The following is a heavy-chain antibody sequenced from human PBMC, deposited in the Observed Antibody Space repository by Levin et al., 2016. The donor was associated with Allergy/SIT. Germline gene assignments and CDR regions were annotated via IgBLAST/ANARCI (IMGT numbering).Heavy chain of an antibody. J-gene: IGHJ6*02. CDR2: IIPIFGTA. D-gene: IGHD1-14*01. CDR3: ARPLPHAGPAYYYGMDV. V-gene: IGHV1-69*01. Sequence: WVRQAPGQGLEWMGGIIPIFGTANYAQKFQGRVTITADESTSTAYMELSSLRSEDTAVYYCARPLPHAGPAYYYGMDVWGQGTTVTVSS.